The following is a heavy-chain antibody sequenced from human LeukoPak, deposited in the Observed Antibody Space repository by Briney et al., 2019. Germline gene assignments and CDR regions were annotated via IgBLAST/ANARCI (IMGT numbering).Heavy chain of an antibody. V-gene: IGHV4-34*01. Sequence: SETLSLTCAVYGGSFSGYYWSWIRQPPGKGLEWIGEINHSGSTNYNPSLKSRVTISVDTSKNQFSLKLGSVTAADTAVYYCAREATMVRGRKATIRDYWGQGTLVTVSS. CDR2: INHSGST. CDR1: GGSFSGYY. J-gene: IGHJ4*02. D-gene: IGHD3-10*01. CDR3: AREATMVRGRKATIRDY.